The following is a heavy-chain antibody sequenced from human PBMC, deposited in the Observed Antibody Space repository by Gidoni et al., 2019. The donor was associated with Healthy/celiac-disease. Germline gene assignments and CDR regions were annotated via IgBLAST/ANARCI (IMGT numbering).Heavy chain of an antibody. J-gene: IGHJ5*02. CDR3: ARDKAAAGKTEDYNWFDP. CDR2: IYYSGST. D-gene: IGHD6-13*01. Sequence: QVQLQESGPGLVKPSETLSLTCTVSGGSISSYYWSWIRQPPGKGLEWIGYIYYSGSTNYNPSLKSRVTISVDTSKNQFSLKLSSVTAADTAVYYCARDKAAAGKTEDYNWFDPWGQGTLVTVSS. V-gene: IGHV4-59*01. CDR1: GGSISSYY.